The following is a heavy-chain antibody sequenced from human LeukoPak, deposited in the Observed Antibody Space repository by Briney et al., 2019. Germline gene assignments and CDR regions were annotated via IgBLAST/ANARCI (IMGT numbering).Heavy chain of an antibody. V-gene: IGHV3-23*01. J-gene: IGHJ4*02. D-gene: IGHD2-8*01. Sequence: SGGSLRLSCAGSGFTFSSYAMSWVRQAPGKGVEWVSAISDSGDYTYYADYVKGRFTIARDNSKNTLYLNVNSLRAEDTAVYYCAKDTSIGKYCTSGVCSPFDYWGQGTLVTVSS. CDR2: ISDSGDYT. CDR3: AKDTSIGKYCTSGVCSPFDY. CDR1: GFTFSSYA.